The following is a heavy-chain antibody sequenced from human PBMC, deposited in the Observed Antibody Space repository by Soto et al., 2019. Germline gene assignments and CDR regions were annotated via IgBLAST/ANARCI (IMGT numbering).Heavy chain of an antibody. CDR1: GYSFTSYW. V-gene: IGHV5-51*01. CDR3: SWPIAAAGYDAFDI. J-gene: IGHJ3*02. Sequence: PGEALKISCQGSGYSFTSYWIGWVRQVPGKGLEWMGIIYPGDSDTRYSPSFQGQVTISADKSISTAYLQWSSLKASDTAMYYCSWPIAAAGYDAFDIWGQGTMVTVSS. CDR2: IYPGDSDT. D-gene: IGHD6-13*01.